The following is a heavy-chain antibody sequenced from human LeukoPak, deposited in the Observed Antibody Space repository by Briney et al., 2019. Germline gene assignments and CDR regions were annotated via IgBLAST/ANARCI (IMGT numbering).Heavy chain of an antibody. CDR2: ISWNSGAK. J-gene: IGHJ4*02. CDR3: ARDLRATTSPGSPQY. CDR1: GFDFEDYA. V-gene: IGHV3-9*01. D-gene: IGHD1-1*01. Sequence: GGSLRLSCAASGFDFEDYAIHWVRQVPGKGLEWVSGISWNSGAKAYADSVRGRFTISRDNAKNSLYLQMNSLRAEDTAVYYCARDLRATTSPGSPQYWGQGTLVTVSS.